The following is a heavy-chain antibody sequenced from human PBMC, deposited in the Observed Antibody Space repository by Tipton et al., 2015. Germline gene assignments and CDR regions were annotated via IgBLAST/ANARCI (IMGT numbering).Heavy chain of an antibody. CDR2: IYYTGST. Sequence: TLSLTCTVSGGSVSSGSYYWSWIRQPPGKGLEWIGYIYYTGSTYYNPSLKSRVYLSVDTSKNQFSLNLNSVTAADSAVYYCARHGHTTVAAPIDHWGQGTPVIVSS. CDR3: ARHGHTTVAAPIDH. J-gene: IGHJ4*02. D-gene: IGHD4-23*01. V-gene: IGHV4-30-4*08. CDR1: GGSVSSGSYY.